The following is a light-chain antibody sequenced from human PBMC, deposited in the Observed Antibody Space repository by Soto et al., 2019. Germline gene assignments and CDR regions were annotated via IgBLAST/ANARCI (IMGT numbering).Light chain of an antibody. J-gene: IGKJ4*01. CDR1: QSVSNN. CDR2: GAS. Sequence: EIVLTQSPGTLSLSPGERATLSCRASQSVSNNYLAWYQQKPGQAPRLLIYGASNRATGIPARFSGSGSGTEFTLTISSLQSEDFAVYYCQQYGDWPGAFGGGTKVDIK. V-gene: IGKV3D-15*01. CDR3: QQYGDWPGA.